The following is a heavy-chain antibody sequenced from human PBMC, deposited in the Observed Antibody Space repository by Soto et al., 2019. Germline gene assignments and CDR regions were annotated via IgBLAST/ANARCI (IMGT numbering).Heavy chain of an antibody. V-gene: IGHV3-30*04. CDR2: ISYNGRNK. CDR1: GFTFSFYA. D-gene: IGHD3-3*01. J-gene: IGHJ4*02. CDR3: AKDPFPITIFGVPKSYYFDY. Sequence: GGSLRLSCAASGFTFSFYAMHWVRQAPGKGLEWVAVISYNGRNKHYVDSVKGRFTISRDNSQDTLYLQMDSLRPDDTAVYYCAKDPFPITIFGVPKSYYFDYWGQGTLVTVSS.